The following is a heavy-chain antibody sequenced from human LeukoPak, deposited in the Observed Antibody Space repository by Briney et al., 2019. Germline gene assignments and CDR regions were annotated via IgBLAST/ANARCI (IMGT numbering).Heavy chain of an antibody. CDR3: ARPVVPDPNYYYYMDV. V-gene: IGHV3-23*01. D-gene: IGHD4-23*01. J-gene: IGHJ6*03. CDR2: ISGGGTST. Sequence: PGGSLRLSCAASGFTFSSYAMSWVRQAPGKGLEWVSVISGGGTSTYYADSVKGRFTISKDNSKNTLYLQMNSLRAEDTAVYYCARPVVPDPNYYYYMDVWGKGTTVTVSS. CDR1: GFTFSSYA.